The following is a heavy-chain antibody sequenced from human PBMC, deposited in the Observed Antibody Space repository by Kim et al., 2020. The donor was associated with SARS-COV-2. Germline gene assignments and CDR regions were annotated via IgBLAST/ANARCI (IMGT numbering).Heavy chain of an antibody. CDR3: ARHPIYYGSGSYYY. J-gene: IGHJ4*02. Sequence: SETLSLTCDVYGGSFSGYYWSWIRQPPGKGLEWIGEINHSGSTNYNPSLKSRVTISVDTSKNQFSLKLSSVTAADTAVYYCARHPIYYGSGSYYYWGQGTLVTVSS. V-gene: IGHV4-34*01. CDR1: GGSFSGYY. D-gene: IGHD3-10*01. CDR2: INHSGST.